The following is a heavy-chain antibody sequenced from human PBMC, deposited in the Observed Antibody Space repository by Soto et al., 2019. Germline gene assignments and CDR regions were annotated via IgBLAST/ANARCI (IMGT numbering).Heavy chain of an antibody. CDR1: GYTFTSYY. Sequence: GASVKVSCKASGYTFTSYYMHWVRQAPGQGLEWMGIINPSGGSTSYAQKFPGRVTMTRDTSTSTVYMELSSLRSEDTAVYYCARAAPITMIVVANWFDPWGQGTLVTVSS. J-gene: IGHJ5*02. D-gene: IGHD3-22*01. CDR2: INPSGGST. V-gene: IGHV1-46*01. CDR3: ARAAPITMIVVANWFDP.